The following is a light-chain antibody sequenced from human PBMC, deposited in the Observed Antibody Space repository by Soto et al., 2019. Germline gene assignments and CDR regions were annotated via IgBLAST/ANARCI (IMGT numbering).Light chain of an antibody. V-gene: IGKV3-20*01. J-gene: IGKJ1*01. Sequence: EIVLAQSPGTLSLSPGERATLSCRASQRISNSYLAWYQQKPGQAPRLLIYGASSRAPGIPDRFSGSGSGTDFTLTISRLEPEDFAVYYCQHYGSSPRTFGQGTKVDIK. CDR2: GAS. CDR1: QRISNSY. CDR3: QHYGSSPRT.